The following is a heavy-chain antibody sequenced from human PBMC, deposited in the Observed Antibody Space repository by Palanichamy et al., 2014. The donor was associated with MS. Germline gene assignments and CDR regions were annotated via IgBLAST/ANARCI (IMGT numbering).Heavy chain of an antibody. CDR3: ARGSILWS. V-gene: IGHV4-59*09. D-gene: IGHD2-21*01. Sequence: STNYNPSLKSRVTISVDTSKNQFSLKLSSVTAADTAVYYCARGSILWSWGQGTLVTVSS. J-gene: IGHJ4*02. CDR2: ST.